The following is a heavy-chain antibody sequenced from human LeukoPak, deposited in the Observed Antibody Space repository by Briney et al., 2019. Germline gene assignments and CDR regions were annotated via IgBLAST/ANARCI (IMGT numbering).Heavy chain of an antibody. D-gene: IGHD5-12*01. CDR1: GFTFRNHW. Sequence: GGALRLSLAAPGFTFRNHWMHWGRQTPGKGPVWVSRINSDGSSTSYADSVKGRFTISRDNAKNTLYLQMNNLRAEDTAVYYCARDRGYAFDIWGQGTMVTVSS. CDR3: ARDRGYAFDI. J-gene: IGHJ3*02. CDR2: INSDGSST. V-gene: IGHV3-74*01.